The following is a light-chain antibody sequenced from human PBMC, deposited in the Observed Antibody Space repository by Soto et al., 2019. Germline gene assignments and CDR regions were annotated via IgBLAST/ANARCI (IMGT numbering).Light chain of an antibody. J-gene: IGKJ5*01. CDR1: QSVSSSA. CDR2: GAS. CDR3: QQHDILPIT. Sequence: EIVLTQSPGTLSLSPGERATLSCRASQSVSSSALAWYQQKPGQAPRRLTYGASRRATGIPDRFSGAGSGTDFTLTISRLEPEDFALYYCQQHDILPITFGQGTRLEIK. V-gene: IGKV3-20*01.